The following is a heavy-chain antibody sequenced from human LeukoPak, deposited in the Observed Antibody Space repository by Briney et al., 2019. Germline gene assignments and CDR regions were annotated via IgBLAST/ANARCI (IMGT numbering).Heavy chain of an antibody. CDR3: ARKNTDTTMVSFDY. CDR1: GFTVSSNY. V-gene: IGHV3-66*01. Sequence: PGGSLRLSCAASGFTVSSNYMSWVRQAPGKGLEWVSVIYSGGSTYYADSVKGRFTISRDNSKNTLYLQMNSLRAEDTAVYYCARKNTDTTMVSFDYWGQGTLVTVSS. CDR2: IYSGGST. J-gene: IGHJ4*02. D-gene: IGHD5-18*01.